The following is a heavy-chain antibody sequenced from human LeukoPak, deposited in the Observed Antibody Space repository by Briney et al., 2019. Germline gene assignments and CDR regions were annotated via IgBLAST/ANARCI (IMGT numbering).Heavy chain of an antibody. CDR3: VRAFSCSGGSCPLFDS. CDR2: LNEDGGYT. J-gene: IGHJ4*02. D-gene: IGHD2-15*01. Sequence: SGGSLRLSCAASGFTFSIYAMSWVRQSPGKGLAWVSGLNEDGGYTYYADSVKGRFTISRDNSEHTLYLQMSSLRAEDTAIYYCVRAFSCSGGSCPLFDSWGQGTLVSVSS. CDR1: GFTFSIYA. V-gene: IGHV3-23*01.